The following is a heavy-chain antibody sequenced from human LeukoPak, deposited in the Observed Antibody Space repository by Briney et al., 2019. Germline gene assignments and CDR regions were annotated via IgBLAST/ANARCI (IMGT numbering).Heavy chain of an antibody. CDR1: GFTFSSYS. V-gene: IGHV3-21*01. D-gene: IGHD5/OR15-5a*01. J-gene: IGHJ4*02. CDR2: ISSSSSYI. CDR3: ARVIPLRSVDY. Sequence: GGSLRLSCAASGFTFSSYSMNWVRQAPGKGLEWVSSISSSSSYIYYADSVKGRFTIPRDNAKNSLYLQMNSLRAEDTAVYYCARVIPLRSVDYWGQGTLVTVSS.